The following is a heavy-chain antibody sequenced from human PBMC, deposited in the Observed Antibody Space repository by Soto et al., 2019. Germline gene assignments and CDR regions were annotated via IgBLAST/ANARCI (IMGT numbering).Heavy chain of an antibody. CDR3: ARDVTYCSGGSCYSGGLFDY. Sequence: GGSLRLSCAASGFTFSDYYMSWIRQAPGKGLEWVSYISSSGSTIYYADSVKGRFTISRDNAKNSLYLQMNSLRAEDTAVYYCARDVTYCSGGSCYSGGLFDYWGQGTLVTVSS. CDR1: GFTFSDYY. D-gene: IGHD2-15*01. J-gene: IGHJ4*02. V-gene: IGHV3-11*01. CDR2: ISSSGSTI.